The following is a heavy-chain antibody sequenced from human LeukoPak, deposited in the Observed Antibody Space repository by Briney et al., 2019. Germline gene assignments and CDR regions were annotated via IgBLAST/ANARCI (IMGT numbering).Heavy chain of an antibody. CDR1: GFTFSSYW. D-gene: IGHD3-3*01. J-gene: IGHJ4*02. CDR3: ARADDFWSGYPYYFDY. V-gene: IGHV3-7*01. Sequence: GGSLRLSCAASGFTFSSYWMSWVRQAPGKGLEWVANIKQDRSEKYYVDSVKGRFTISRDNAKNSLYLQMNSLRAEDTAVYYCARADDFWSGYPYYFDYWGQGTLVTVSS. CDR2: IKQDRSEK.